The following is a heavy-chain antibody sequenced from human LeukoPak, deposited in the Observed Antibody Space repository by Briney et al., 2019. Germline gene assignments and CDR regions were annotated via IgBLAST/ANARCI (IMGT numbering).Heavy chain of an antibody. D-gene: IGHD6-19*01. J-gene: IGHJ4*02. CDR1: GYTFTGYY. V-gene: IGHV1-2*02. Sequence: ASVKVSCKASGYTFTGYYMHWVRQAPGQGLEWMGWINPRSGGTNYAQKFQGRVTMTRDTSISTAYMELSRLRSDDTAVYYCARDLEAAVAGYDYWGQGTLVTVSS. CDR3: ARDLEAAVAGYDY. CDR2: INPRSGGT.